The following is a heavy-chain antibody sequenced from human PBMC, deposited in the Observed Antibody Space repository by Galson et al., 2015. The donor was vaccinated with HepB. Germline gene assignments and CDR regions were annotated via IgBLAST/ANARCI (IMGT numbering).Heavy chain of an antibody. Sequence: SLRLSCAASGFTFSSYSMNWVRQAPGKGLEWVSSISSSSSYIYYADSVKGRFTISRDNAKNSLYLQMNSLRAEDTAVYYCARVPGPQGHYYYYYMDVWGKGTTVTVSS. J-gene: IGHJ6*03. CDR1: GFTFSSYS. V-gene: IGHV3-21*01. CDR2: ISSSSSYI. CDR3: ARVPGPQGHYYYYYMDV.